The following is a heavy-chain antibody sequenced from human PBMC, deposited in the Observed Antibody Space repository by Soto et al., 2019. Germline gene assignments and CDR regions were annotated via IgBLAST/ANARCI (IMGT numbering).Heavy chain of an antibody. D-gene: IGHD2-15*01. J-gene: IGHJ4*02. CDR2: VIPIFGTP. CDR1: GGTFGSYA. Sequence: QVQLVQSGAEVKKPGSSVKVSCTSSGGTFGSYAISWVRQAPGQGLEWMGGVIPIFGTPHYAQKFHGRVTITADIPTSTAYLELSSLKSADTAVYYCANIRWTISLREEDAIWGQGNLVTVSS. CDR3: ANIRWTISLREEDAI. V-gene: IGHV1-69*06.